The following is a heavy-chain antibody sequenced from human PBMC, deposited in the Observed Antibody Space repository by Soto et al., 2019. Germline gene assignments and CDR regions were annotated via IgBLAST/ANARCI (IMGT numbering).Heavy chain of an antibody. Sequence: SETLSLTCAVSGGSISSGGYSWSWIRQPPGKGLEWIGYIYHSGSTYYNPSLKSRVTISVDRSKNQFSLKLSSVTAADTAVYYCAREGPLGYFDYWGQGTLVTVSS. V-gene: IGHV4-30-2*01. J-gene: IGHJ4*02. CDR1: GGSISSGGYS. CDR2: IYHSGST. D-gene: IGHD7-27*01. CDR3: AREGPLGYFDY.